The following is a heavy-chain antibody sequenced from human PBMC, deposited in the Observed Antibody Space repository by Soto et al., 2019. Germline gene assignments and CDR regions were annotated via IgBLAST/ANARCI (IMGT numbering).Heavy chain of an antibody. J-gene: IGHJ3*02. CDR1: GFTFSSYS. CDR3: ARDVSLTTHYAFDI. V-gene: IGHV3-21*01. Sequence: PGVSLRLSFAVSGFTFSSYSMNWVRQAPGKGLEWVSSVSSGSHYIYYTDSVKGRFTISRDNAKNSLFLQMNSLRAEDTAVYYCARDVSLTTHYAFDIWGQGTMVTVSS. D-gene: IGHD1-1*01. CDR2: VSSGSHYI.